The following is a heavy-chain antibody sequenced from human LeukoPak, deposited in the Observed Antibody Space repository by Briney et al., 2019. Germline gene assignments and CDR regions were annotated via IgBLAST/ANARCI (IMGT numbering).Heavy chain of an antibody. CDR1: GFMFSSYS. Sequence: GGSLRVSCAASGFMFSSYSMNWVRQAPGKGLEWVSSISSSSSHIYYADSVKGRFTISRDNAKNSLYLQMNSLRAEDTAVYYCARGQITRTVNIDFWGQGTLVTVSS. CDR3: ARGQITRTVNIDF. CDR2: ISSSSSHI. J-gene: IGHJ4*02. D-gene: IGHD4-17*01. V-gene: IGHV3-21*04.